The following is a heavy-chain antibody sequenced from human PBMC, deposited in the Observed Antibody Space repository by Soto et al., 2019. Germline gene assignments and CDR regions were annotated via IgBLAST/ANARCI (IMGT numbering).Heavy chain of an antibody. Sequence: GESLKISCKGSRYTFINYWIGWVRQMPGQGLEWMGIIYPGDSDRRYNPSFQGHVTISVDRSITTAYLQWRRLEASDSAMYYCAAGYYDSSSGHHFNSPFDYWGQGTPVTVSS. J-gene: IGHJ4*02. V-gene: IGHV5-51*01. CDR2: IYPGDSDR. D-gene: IGHD3-22*01. CDR1: RYTFINYW. CDR3: AAGYYDSSSGHHFNSPFDY.